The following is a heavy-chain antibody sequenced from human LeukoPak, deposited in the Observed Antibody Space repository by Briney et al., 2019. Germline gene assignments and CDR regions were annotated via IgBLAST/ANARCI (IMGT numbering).Heavy chain of an antibody. CDR1: GGSFSGYY. V-gene: IGHV4-34*01. CDR2: INHSGST. Sequence: SETLSLTCAVYGGSFSGYYWSWIRQPPGKGLEWIGEINHSGSTNYNPSLKSRVTISVDTSKNQFSLKLSSVTAADTAVYYCARGHYSSGYYDYWGQGTLATVSS. D-gene: IGHD3-22*01. J-gene: IGHJ4*02. CDR3: ARGHYSSGYYDY.